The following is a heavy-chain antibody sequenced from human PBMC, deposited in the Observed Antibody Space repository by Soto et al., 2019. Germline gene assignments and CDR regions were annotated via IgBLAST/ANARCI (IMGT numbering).Heavy chain of an antibody. CDR3: AKPPEYDFWSGYPHWFDP. CDR2: ISGSGGST. J-gene: IGHJ5*02. D-gene: IGHD3-3*01. Sequence: EVQLLESGGGLVQPEGSLRLSCAASGFTFSSYAMSWVRQAPGKGLEWVSAISGSGGSTYYADSVKGRFTISRDNSKNTLYLQMNSLRAEDTAVYYCAKPPEYDFWSGYPHWFDPWGQGTLVTVSS. CDR1: GFTFSSYA. V-gene: IGHV3-23*01.